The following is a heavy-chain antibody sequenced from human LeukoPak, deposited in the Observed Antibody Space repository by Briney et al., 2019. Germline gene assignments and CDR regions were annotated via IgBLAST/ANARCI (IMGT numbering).Heavy chain of an antibody. CDR2: INPNSGGT. Sequence: VASVKVSCKASGYTFTGYYMHRVRQAPGQGLEWMGWINPNSGGTNYAQKFQGRVTMTRDTSISTAYMELSRLRSDDTAVYYCARDIALGTSKQYYYYYYMDVWGKGTTVTVSS. CDR1: GYTFTGYY. CDR3: ARDIALGTSKQYYYYYYMDV. D-gene: IGHD6-19*01. V-gene: IGHV1-2*02. J-gene: IGHJ6*03.